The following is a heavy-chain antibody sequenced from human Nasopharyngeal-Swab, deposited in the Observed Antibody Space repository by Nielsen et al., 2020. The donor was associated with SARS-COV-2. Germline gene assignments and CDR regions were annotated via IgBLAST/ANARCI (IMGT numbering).Heavy chain of an antibody. Sequence: GSLRLSCTVSGGSISLDNWWTWVRQSPGKGLEWIGEIHHTGRTKSNPSLKSRVTLSVDTSMNQVSLEVSSVTAADTAVYYCARGLSGIVPAPILGLGPYYYYYYMDVWGKGTTVTVSS. CDR3: ARGLSGIVPAPILGLGPYYYYYYMDV. D-gene: IGHD2-2*01. V-gene: IGHV4-4*02. J-gene: IGHJ6*03. CDR2: IHHTGRT. CDR1: GGSISLDNW.